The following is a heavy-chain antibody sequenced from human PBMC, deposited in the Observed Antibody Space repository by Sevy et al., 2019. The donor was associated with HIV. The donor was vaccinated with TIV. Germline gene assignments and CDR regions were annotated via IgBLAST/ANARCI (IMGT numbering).Heavy chain of an antibody. V-gene: IGHV3-23*01. Sequence: GGSLRLSCAASGFTFSSYAMSWVRQAPGKGLEWVSAISGSGGSTYNADSVKGRFTISRDNSKNTLYLQMNSLRAEDTAVYYCAKAYYYGSGSYYNLDYWGQGTLVTVSS. CDR1: GFTFSSYA. D-gene: IGHD3-10*01. J-gene: IGHJ4*02. CDR3: AKAYYYGSGSYYNLDY. CDR2: ISGSGGST.